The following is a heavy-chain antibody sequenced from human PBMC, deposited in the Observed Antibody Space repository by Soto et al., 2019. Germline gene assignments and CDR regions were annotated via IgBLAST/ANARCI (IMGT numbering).Heavy chain of an antibody. CDR1: GFTFSSYG. CDR2: ISYDGSNK. J-gene: IGHJ4*02. Sequence: QVQLVESGGGVVQPGRSLRLSCAASGFTFSSYGMHWVRQAPGKGLEWVAVISYDGSNKYYADSVKGRFTISRDNSKNTLYLQMNSLRAEDTAVYYCAKDRSSGSYLGDFDYWGQGTLVTVSS. CDR3: AKDRSSGSYLGDFDY. D-gene: IGHD1-26*01. V-gene: IGHV3-30*18.